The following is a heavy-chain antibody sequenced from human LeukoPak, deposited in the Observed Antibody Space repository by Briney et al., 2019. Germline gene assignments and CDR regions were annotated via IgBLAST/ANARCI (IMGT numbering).Heavy chain of an antibody. CDR1: GNYW. CDR2: IYSGGST. Sequence: PGGSLRLSCAASGNYWMHWVRQAPGKGLEWVSTIYSGGSTYYADSVKGRFTISRDNSKNTLYLQMNSLRAEDTAVYYCARHDWFDPWGRGTLVTVSS. V-gene: IGHV3-53*01. CDR3: ARHDWFDP. J-gene: IGHJ5*02.